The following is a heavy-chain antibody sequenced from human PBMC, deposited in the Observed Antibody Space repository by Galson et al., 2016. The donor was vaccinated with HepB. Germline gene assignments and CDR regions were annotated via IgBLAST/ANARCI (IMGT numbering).Heavy chain of an antibody. CDR2: ISHDGINK. J-gene: IGHJ4*02. V-gene: IGHV3-30*04. Sequence: SLRLSCAASGFTFSGYAMHWGRQAPGKGLGWVAVISHDGINKSYADSVKGPITISRDNSKNTLYLQMNSLRAEDTAVYFCAWARGYGDYVDGVVGGYFDYWGQGTLVTVSS. CDR3: AWARGYGDYVDGVVGGYFDY. D-gene: IGHD4-17*01. CDR1: GFTFSGYA.